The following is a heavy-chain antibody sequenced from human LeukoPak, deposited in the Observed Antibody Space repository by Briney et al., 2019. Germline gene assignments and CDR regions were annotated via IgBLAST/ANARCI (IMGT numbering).Heavy chain of an antibody. Sequence: ASVKVSCKASGYTFTSYYMHWVRQAPGQGLEWMGIINPSGGSTSYAQKFQGRVTMTRDTSTSTVYMELSSLRSEDTAVYYWARSLAAARYWFDPWGQGTLVTVSS. CDR3: ARSLAAARYWFDP. CDR1: GYTFTSYY. D-gene: IGHD6-13*01. V-gene: IGHV1-46*01. J-gene: IGHJ5*02. CDR2: INPSGGST.